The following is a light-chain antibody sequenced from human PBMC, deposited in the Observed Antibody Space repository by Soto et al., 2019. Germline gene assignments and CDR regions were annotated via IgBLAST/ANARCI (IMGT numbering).Light chain of an antibody. Sequence: EIVLTQSPATLSVSLGHSATLSCRARQSVSLSLAWYQMRPGQPPRLLIYGASTRATDIPARFSGSGSGTDFTLTISSLQSEDFAVYFCQQYHIWPSWTFGQGTKVELK. CDR1: QSVSLS. CDR2: GAS. CDR3: QQYHIWPSWT. J-gene: IGKJ1*01. V-gene: IGKV3-15*01.